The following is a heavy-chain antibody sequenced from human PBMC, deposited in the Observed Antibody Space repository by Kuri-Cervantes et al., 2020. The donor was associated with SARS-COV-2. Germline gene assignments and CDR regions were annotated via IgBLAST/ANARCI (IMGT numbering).Heavy chain of an antibody. CDR2: ISTYNGNT. D-gene: IGHD1-1*01. CDR3: ARSELEPIGRYFDY. CDR1: GYTFTTYG. V-gene: IGHV1-18*01. Sequence: ASVKVSCKASGYTFTTYGISWVRQAPGQGLEWMGWISTYNGNTNYAQILQGRVTMTTDTSTSTAYMELRSLRSDDTAVYYCARSELEPIGRYFDYWGQGTLVTVSS. J-gene: IGHJ4*02.